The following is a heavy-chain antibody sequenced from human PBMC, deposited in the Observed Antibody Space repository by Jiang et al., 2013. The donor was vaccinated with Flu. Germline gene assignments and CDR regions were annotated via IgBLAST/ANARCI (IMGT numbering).Heavy chain of an antibody. CDR2: ISYDGSNK. V-gene: IGHV3-30-3*01. CDR3: ARPGPFKRGFDGSFDY. J-gene: IGHJ4*02. Sequence: YAMHWVRPGVQARGVEWVAVISYDGSNKYYADSVKGRFTISRDNSKNTLYLQMNSLRAEDTAVYYCARPGPFKRGFDGSFDYWGQGTLVTVSS. D-gene: IGHD3-10*01. CDR1: YA.